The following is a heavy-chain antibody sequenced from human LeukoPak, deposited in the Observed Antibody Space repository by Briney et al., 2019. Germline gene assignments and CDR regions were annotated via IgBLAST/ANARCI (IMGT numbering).Heavy chain of an antibody. V-gene: IGHV4-34*01. J-gene: IGHJ6*02. CDR2: INHSGST. Sequence: PSETLSLTCAVYGGSFSGYYWSWIRQPPGKGLEWIGEINHSGSTNYNPSLKSRVTISVDTSKNQFSLKLSSVTAADTAVYYCARGDPHYYYYGMDVWGQGTTVTVSS. CDR1: GGSFSGYY. CDR3: ARGDPHYYYYGMDV.